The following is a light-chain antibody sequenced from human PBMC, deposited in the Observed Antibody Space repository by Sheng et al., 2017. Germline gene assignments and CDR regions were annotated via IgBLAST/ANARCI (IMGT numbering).Light chain of an antibody. J-gene: IGKJ1*01. CDR1: QTVGRY. CDR3: HQYDSSPET. Sequence: EIVLTQSPATLSLSPGERATLSCRASQTVGRYLAWYQQKPGQAPRLIIYSVSSRATGIPDRFSGSGSGTDFTLTISTLEPEDFAVYYCHQYDSSPETFGQGTNVEIK. V-gene: IGKV3-20*01. CDR2: SVS.